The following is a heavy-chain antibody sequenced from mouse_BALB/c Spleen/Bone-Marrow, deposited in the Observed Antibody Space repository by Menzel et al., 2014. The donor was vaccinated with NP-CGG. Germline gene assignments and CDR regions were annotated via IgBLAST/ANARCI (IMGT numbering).Heavy chain of an antibody. V-gene: IGHV2-9*02. Sequence: VKVVESGPGLVAPSQSLSITCTVSGFSLTSYGVHWVRQPPGKGLEWLGVIWAGGSTNYNSALMSRLSISKDYSKSQVFLKLNSLQTDDSAMYYCARDPFYYGSPHWYFDVWGAGTTVTVSS. CDR1: GFSLTSYG. J-gene: IGHJ1*01. CDR3: ARDPFYYGSPHWYFDV. D-gene: IGHD1-1*01. CDR2: IWAGGST.